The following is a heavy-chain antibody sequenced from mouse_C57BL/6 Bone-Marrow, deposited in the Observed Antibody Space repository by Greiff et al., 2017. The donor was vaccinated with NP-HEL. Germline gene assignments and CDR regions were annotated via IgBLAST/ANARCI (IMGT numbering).Heavy chain of an antibody. CDR1: GYTFTSYW. Sequence: QVQLQQSGAELVKPGASVKLSCKASGYTFTSYWMHWVKQRPGQGLEWIGMIHPNSGSTNYNEKFKSKATLTVDKSSSTAYMQLSSLTSEDSAVYYCARRLYYYDYCDYWGQGTTLTVSS. D-gene: IGHD1-1*01. J-gene: IGHJ2*01. CDR3: ARRLYYYDYCDY. CDR2: IHPNSGST. V-gene: IGHV1-64*01.